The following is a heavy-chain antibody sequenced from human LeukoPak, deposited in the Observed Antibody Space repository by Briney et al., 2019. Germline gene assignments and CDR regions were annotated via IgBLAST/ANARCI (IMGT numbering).Heavy chain of an antibody. Sequence: GGSPRLSCAASGFTFRNYWMGWVRQAPGKGQEWVADTKPDGTAEYYADSVRGRFTTSRDNANNFLYLQMNSLRGEDTAVYYCARDGGLHTNFDYWGQGTLVTVSS. D-gene: IGHD2-15*01. CDR1: GFTFRNYW. CDR2: TKPDGTAE. CDR3: ARDGGLHTNFDY. J-gene: IGHJ4*02. V-gene: IGHV3-7*01.